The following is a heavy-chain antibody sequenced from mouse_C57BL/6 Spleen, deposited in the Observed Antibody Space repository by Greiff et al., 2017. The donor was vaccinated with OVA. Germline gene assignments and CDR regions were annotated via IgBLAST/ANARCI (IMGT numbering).Heavy chain of an antibody. Sequence: VQLQQSGGGLVKPGGSLKLSCAASGFTFSDYGMHWVRQAPEKGLEWVAYISSGSSTIYYADTVKGRFTISRDNAKNTLFLQMTSLRSEDTAMYYCARPYDGYYVRAMDYWGQGTSVTVSS. CDR2: ISSGSSTI. CDR3: ARPYDGYYVRAMDY. CDR1: GFTFSDYG. D-gene: IGHD2-3*01. J-gene: IGHJ4*01. V-gene: IGHV5-17*01.